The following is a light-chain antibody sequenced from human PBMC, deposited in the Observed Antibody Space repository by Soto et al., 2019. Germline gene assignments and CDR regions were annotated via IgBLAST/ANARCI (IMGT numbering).Light chain of an antibody. Sequence: EIVLTQSPGTLSLSPGERATLSCRASQSVFNNHIGWYQQKPGQAPRRLIFGASFRATGIPDRFSGSGSGTDFTLTISSLEPEDFAVYYCQQRSNWPPITFGQGTRLEIK. CDR3: QQRSNWPPIT. CDR1: QSVFNNH. CDR2: GAS. V-gene: IGKV3D-20*02. J-gene: IGKJ5*01.